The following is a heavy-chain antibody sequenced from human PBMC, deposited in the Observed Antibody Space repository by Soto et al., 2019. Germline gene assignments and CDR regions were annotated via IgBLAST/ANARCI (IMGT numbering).Heavy chain of an antibody. D-gene: IGHD6-19*01. CDR2: ISGSGGST. Sequence: EVQLLESGRGLVQPGGSLRLSCAASGFTFSSYAMSWVGQAPGKGLEWVSAISGSGGSTYYADSVKGRFTISSDNSKNTLYLQMNSVRTEDTAVYYCAKGLVRGDYWGQGTLVTVSS. CDR1: GFTFSSYA. CDR3: AKGLVRGDY. J-gene: IGHJ4*02. V-gene: IGHV3-23*01.